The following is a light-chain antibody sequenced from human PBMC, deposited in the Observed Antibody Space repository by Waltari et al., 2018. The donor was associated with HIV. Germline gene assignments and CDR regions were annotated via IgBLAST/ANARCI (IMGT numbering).Light chain of an antibody. CDR1: QSVSSY. J-gene: IGKJ1*01. CDR2: DAS. CDR3: QQRSNWPGGT. V-gene: IGKV3-11*01. Sequence: EIVLTQSPATLSLSPGERATLSCRASQSVSSYLAWYQQKPGQAPRLLIYDASNRATGIPARFSGSRSGTDFTLTISSLEPEDFAVYYCQQRSNWPGGTFGQGP.